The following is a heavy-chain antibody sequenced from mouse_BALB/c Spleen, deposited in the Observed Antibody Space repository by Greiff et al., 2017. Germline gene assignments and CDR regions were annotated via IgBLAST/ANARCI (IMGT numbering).Heavy chain of an antibody. J-gene: IGHJ4*01. Sequence: QVQLKQSGAELVRPGVSVKISCKGSGYTFTDYAMHWVKQSHAKSLEWIGVISTYYGDASYNQKFKGKATMTVDKSSSTAYMELARLTSEDSAIYYCARDYDGYAMDYWGQGTSVTVSS. CDR2: ISTYYGDA. CDR3: ARDYDGYAMDY. V-gene: IGHV1S137*01. CDR1: GYTFTDYA. D-gene: IGHD2-4*01.